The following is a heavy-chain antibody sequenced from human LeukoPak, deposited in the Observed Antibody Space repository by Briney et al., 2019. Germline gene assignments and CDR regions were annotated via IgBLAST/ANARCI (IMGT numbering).Heavy chain of an antibody. Sequence: GGSLRLSCAASGFTFSSYAMSWVRQAPGKGLEWVSAISGSGGSTYYADCVKGRFTISRDNSKSTLYLQMNSLRAEDTAVYYCAKDRRDGYILYYFDYWGQGTLVTVSS. J-gene: IGHJ4*02. D-gene: IGHD5-24*01. CDR1: GFTFSSYA. CDR2: ISGSGGST. V-gene: IGHV3-23*01. CDR3: AKDRRDGYILYYFDY.